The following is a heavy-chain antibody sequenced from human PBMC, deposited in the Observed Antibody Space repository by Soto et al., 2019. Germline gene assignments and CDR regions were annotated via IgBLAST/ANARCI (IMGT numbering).Heavy chain of an antibody. V-gene: IGHV4-59*01. D-gene: IGHD3-3*01. CDR2: IYYSGST. CDR1: GGSISSYY. Sequence: SETLSLTCTVSGGSISSYYWSWIRQPPGKGLEWIGYIYYSGSTNYNPSLKSRVTISVDTSKNQFSLKLSSVTAADTAVYYCGSLPGTFVVYFFWSVYQNEHPWNDVFDIWGQGTMVTVSS. CDR3: GSLPGTFVVYFFWSVYQNEHPWNDVFDI. J-gene: IGHJ3*02.